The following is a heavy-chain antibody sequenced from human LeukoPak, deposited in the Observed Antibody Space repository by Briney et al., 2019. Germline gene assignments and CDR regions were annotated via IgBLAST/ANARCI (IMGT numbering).Heavy chain of an antibody. CDR1: GFTFSNYN. CDR2: ISSTTSYI. V-gene: IGHV3-21*01. J-gene: IGHJ4*02. CDR3: ARDHPSHILRFLEWLLSGFDY. D-gene: IGHD3-3*01. Sequence: GGSLRLSCAASGFTFSNYNMNWVRQAPGKGLEWVSSISSTTSYIYYADSVKGRFTISRDNAKNSLYLQMNSLRAEDTAVYYCARDHPSHILRFLEWLLSGFDYWGQGTLVSVSS.